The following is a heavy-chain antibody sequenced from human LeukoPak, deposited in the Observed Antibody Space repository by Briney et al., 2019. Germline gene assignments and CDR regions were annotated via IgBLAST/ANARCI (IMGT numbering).Heavy chain of an antibody. CDR3: ARAASRLRQPDY. V-gene: IGHV4-61*02. CDR2: IYTSGST. CDR1: GGSISGGSYY. D-gene: IGHD5-12*01. Sequence: SETLSLTCTVSGGSISGGSYYWSWIRQPAGKGLEWIGRIYTSGSTNYNPSLKSRVTISVDTSKNQFSLKLSSVTAADTAVYYCARAASRLRQPDYWGQGTLVTVSS. J-gene: IGHJ4*02.